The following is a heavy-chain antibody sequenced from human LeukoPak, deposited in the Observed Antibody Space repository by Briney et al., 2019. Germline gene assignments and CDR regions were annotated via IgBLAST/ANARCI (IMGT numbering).Heavy chain of an antibody. D-gene: IGHD2-21*02. V-gene: IGHV3-74*03. Sequence: GGSLRLSCATSGFTLTTYWMYWVRQVPGEGPVWVSRISPDGTITTYADSVKGRFTISRDSAKNTLYLQMNSLRVEDTAVYYCARCAYCGGDCHHYFDYWGQGILVTVSS. J-gene: IGHJ4*02. CDR2: ISPDGTIT. CDR1: GFTLTTYW. CDR3: ARCAYCGGDCHHYFDY.